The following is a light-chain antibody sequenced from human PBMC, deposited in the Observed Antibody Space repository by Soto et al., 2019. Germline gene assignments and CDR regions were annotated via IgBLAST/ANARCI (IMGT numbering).Light chain of an antibody. J-gene: IGKJ1*01. CDR3: QQYGSSRT. V-gene: IGKV3-20*01. CDR1: QSATGNY. Sequence: EVVLTESPGTLSFSPGERATLSCGASQSATGNYLAWYQQKPGQAPRLLIFGASDRATGTPDRFSSSGAGTDFTLTISRLEHEDFAVYYCQQYGSSRTFGQGTKVDIK. CDR2: GAS.